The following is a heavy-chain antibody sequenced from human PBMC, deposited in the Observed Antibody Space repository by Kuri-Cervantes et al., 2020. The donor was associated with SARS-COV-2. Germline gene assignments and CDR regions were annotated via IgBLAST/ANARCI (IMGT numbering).Heavy chain of an antibody. Sequence: ASVKVSCKPSGYTFTNYGITWVRQASGQGLEWMGWISPYNGNTKYAQKFQGRVTITADESTSTAYMELSSLRSEDTAVYYCARGKASQLKNYYYYYGMDVWGQGTTVTVSS. CDR3: ARGKASQLKNYYYYYGMDV. CDR1: GYTFTNYG. CDR2: ISPYNGNT. J-gene: IGHJ6*02. V-gene: IGHV1-18*01. D-gene: IGHD3-10*01.